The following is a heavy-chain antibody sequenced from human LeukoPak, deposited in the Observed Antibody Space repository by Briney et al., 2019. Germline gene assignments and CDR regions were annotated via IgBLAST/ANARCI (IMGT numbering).Heavy chain of an antibody. CDR1: VFTFSSQL. CDR2: MKKAGSEK. V-gene: IGHV3-7*01. Sequence: RGGSLRLSCAPSVFTFSSQLMSWVRGAPGKGVEGVANMKKAGSEKHYVDSVQGRFTISRDNAKTSLYLQMNSLRAEDTAVCYCARDQWGSDYWGQGTLVTVSS. D-gene: IGHD3-16*01. CDR3: ARDQWGSDY. J-gene: IGHJ4*02.